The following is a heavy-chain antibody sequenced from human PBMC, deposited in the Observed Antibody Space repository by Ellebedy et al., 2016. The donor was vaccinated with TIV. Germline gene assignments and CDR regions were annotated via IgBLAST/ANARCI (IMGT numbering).Heavy chain of an antibody. CDR3: AREFWGMLDL. D-gene: IGHD7-27*01. CDR1: GYSFTSKW. CDR2: IHPETSDT. Sequence: PGGSLRLSCKGSGYSFTSKWIAWVRQVPGKGLEYMGMIHPETSDTRYSPSFQGQVTMSADKSISTAYLQWSSLKPSDTSMYYCAREFWGMLDLWGQGSMVTVSS. V-gene: IGHV5-51*01. J-gene: IGHJ3*01.